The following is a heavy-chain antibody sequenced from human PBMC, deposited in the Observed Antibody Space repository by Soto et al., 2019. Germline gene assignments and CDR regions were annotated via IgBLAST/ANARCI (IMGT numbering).Heavy chain of an antibody. V-gene: IGHV4-39*01. CDR1: CPSISSCSYY. Sequence: SVTLSLTCPFHCPSISSCSYYWGWIRQPSGKGLEWIGSIYYSGSTYYNPSLKSRVTISVDTSKNQFSLKLSSVTAADTAVYYCASSYGDYVSYWGQG. CDR3: ASSYGDYVSY. D-gene: IGHD4-17*01. CDR2: IYYSGST. J-gene: IGHJ4*02.